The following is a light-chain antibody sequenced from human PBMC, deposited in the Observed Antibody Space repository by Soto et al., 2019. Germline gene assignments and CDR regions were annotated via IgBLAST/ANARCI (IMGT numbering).Light chain of an antibody. CDR2: EVG. J-gene: IGLJ2*01. Sequence: QSVLTQPPSASGSPGQSVTISCTGTSSDVGGYDYVSWYQQHPGKAPKLVIYEVGKRPSGVTGRFSGSKSGNTASLTVSELQAEDEADYYCSSYAGSNNYVVFGGGTKLTVL. V-gene: IGLV2-8*01. CDR1: SSDVGGYDY. CDR3: SSYAGSNNYVV.